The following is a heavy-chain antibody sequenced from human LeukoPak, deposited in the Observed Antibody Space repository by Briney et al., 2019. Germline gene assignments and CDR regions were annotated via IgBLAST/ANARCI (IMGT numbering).Heavy chain of an antibody. Sequence: SETLSLTCTVSGYSISSGYYWGWIRQPLGKGLEWIGSIYHSGSTYYNPSLKSRVTISVDTSKSQFSLKLSSVTAADTAVYYCARGGGGIVGATSHAFDIWGQGTMVTVSS. CDR1: GYSISSGYY. J-gene: IGHJ3*02. D-gene: IGHD1-26*01. CDR2: IYHSGST. V-gene: IGHV4-38-2*02. CDR3: ARGGGGIVGATSHAFDI.